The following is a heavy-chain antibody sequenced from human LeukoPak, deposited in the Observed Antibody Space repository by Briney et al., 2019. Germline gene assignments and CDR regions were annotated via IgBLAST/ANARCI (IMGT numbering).Heavy chain of an antibody. V-gene: IGHV3-23*01. J-gene: IGHJ4*02. CDR3: ARAFGGHDEWYYFDY. D-gene: IGHD5-12*01. CDR2: ISGSGGST. CDR1: GFTFSSYG. Sequence: GGSLRLSCAASGFTFSSYGMSWVRQAPGKGLEWVSAISGSGGSTYYADSVKGRFTISRDNSKNTLYLQMNSLRSEDTAVYYCARAFGGHDEWYYFDYWGQGTLVTVSS.